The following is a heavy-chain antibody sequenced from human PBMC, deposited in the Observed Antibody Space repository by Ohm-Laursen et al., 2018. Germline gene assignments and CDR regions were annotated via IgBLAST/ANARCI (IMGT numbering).Heavy chain of an antibody. J-gene: IGHJ4*02. CDR2: MNPNSGNT. D-gene: IGHD2-2*01. CDR1: GYTFTSYD. CDR3: ARANGYCSSTSCSIYYFDY. Sequence: SVKVSCNASGYTFTSYDIHWVRQATGQGLEWMGWMNPNSGNTDYAQKFQGRVTMTRDTSISTVYMELSSLRSEDTAVYYCARANGYCSSTSCSIYYFDYWGQGTLVTVSS. V-gene: IGHV1-8*01.